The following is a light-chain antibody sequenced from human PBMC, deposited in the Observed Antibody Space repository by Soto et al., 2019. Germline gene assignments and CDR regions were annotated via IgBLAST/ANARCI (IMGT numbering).Light chain of an antibody. CDR1: SSNIRSNT. Sequence: QSVLTQPPSASGTPGQRVTISCSGSSSNIRSNTVNWYQQLPGTAPRLLMYRSDQRPSGVPDRFSGSKSGTSASLGISGLQSEDEADYYCAAWDDSLNGRVFGTGTKLTVL. CDR3: AAWDDSLNGRV. CDR2: RSD. J-gene: IGLJ1*01. V-gene: IGLV1-44*01.